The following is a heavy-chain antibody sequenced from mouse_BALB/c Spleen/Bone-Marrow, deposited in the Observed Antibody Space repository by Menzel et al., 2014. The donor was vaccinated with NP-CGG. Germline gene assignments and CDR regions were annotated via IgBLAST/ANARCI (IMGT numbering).Heavy chain of an antibody. Sequence: QVQLQQSGPELVKPGASVKISCKASGYAFSTSWMNWVKQRPGQGLEWIGRIYPGDGDTNYNGKFKGKATLTADKSSSTAYMQLSSLTSVDSAVYFCARSDGYRTMDYWGQRTSVTVSS. CDR1: GYAFSTSW. V-gene: IGHV1-82*01. CDR3: ARSDGYRTMDY. D-gene: IGHD2-3*01. CDR2: IYPGDGDT. J-gene: IGHJ4*01.